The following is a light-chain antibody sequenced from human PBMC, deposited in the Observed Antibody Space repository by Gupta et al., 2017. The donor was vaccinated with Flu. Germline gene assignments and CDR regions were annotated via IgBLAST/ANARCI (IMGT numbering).Light chain of an antibody. Sequence: GERATLSCRARQSARSYLAWYQQTPGQGPRLLIYDVSNRATGIPARFSGSGSGTDFTLTITNLEPEDSAVYYCQQRSNWPWTFGQGTKVEIK. CDR2: DVS. CDR3: QQRSNWPWT. CDR1: QSARSY. V-gene: IGKV3-11*01. J-gene: IGKJ1*01.